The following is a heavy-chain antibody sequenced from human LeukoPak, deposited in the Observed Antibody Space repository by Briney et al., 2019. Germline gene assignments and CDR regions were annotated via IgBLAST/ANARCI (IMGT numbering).Heavy chain of an antibody. J-gene: IGHJ5*02. Sequence: GASVKVSCKTSGYTFTDYYLHWVRQAPGQGLGWMGWINPNSGRTSSAQKFQGRVTMTRDTSIATVYMEVTWLTSDDTAIYYCARADRLHGGPYLIGPWGQGTLVTVSS. CDR2: INPNSGRT. V-gene: IGHV1-2*02. D-gene: IGHD2-21*01. CDR3: ARADRLHGGPYLIGP. CDR1: GYTFTDYY.